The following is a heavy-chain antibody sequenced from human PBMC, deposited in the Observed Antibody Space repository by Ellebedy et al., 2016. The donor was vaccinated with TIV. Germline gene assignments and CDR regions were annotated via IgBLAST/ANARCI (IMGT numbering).Heavy chain of an antibody. V-gene: IGHV1-24*01. CDR3: ASGVWGSYRYTPGFDY. Sequence: AASVKVSCKVSGYTLTELSMHWVRQAPGKGLEWMGGFDPEDGETIYAQKFQGRVTMTEDTSTDTAYMELSSLRSEDTAVYYCASGVWGSYRYTPGFDYWGQGTLVTVSS. J-gene: IGHJ4*02. CDR1: GYTLTELS. D-gene: IGHD3-16*02. CDR2: FDPEDGET.